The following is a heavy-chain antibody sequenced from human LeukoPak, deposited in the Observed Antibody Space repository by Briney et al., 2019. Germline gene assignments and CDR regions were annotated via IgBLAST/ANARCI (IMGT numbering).Heavy chain of an antibody. V-gene: IGHV3-48*02. CDR3: ARARIAVAGTPGWYFDL. Sequence: PGGSLRLSCAASGFTFSSYSMNWVRQAPGKGLEWVSYISSSSSTIYYADSVKGRFTISRDNAKNSLYLQMNSLRDEDTAVYYCARARIAVAGTPGWYFDLWGRGTLVTVSS. D-gene: IGHD6-19*01. CDR1: GFTFSSYS. CDR2: ISSSSSTI. J-gene: IGHJ2*01.